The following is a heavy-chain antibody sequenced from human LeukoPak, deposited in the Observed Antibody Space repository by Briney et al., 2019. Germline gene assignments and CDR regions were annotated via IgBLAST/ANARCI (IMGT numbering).Heavy chain of an antibody. D-gene: IGHD3/OR15-3a*01. Sequence: SETPSLTCTVSGGSISSNFYYWGWIRQPPGKGLEWIGSIYNGGSTYYNPSLRSRVTISVDTSKNQFSLKLTSVTAADAAVYYCARQTRFLDWRGYYFYYMDVWGTGTTLTVS. CDR2: IYNGGST. CDR3: ARQTRFLDWRGYYFYYMDV. V-gene: IGHV4-39*01. CDR1: GGSISSNFYY. J-gene: IGHJ6*03.